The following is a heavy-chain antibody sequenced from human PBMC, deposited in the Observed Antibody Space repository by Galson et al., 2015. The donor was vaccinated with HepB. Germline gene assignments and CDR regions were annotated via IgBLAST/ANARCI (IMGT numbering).Heavy chain of an antibody. D-gene: IGHD1-1*01. CDR3: ARGPFSGTEYFHYMDV. V-gene: IGHV3-53*01. CDR2: FYTVGST. J-gene: IGHJ6*03. CDR1: GFTVSSDY. Sequence: SLRLSCAASGFTVSSDYMNWVRQAPGKGLEWVSVFYTVGSTYYADSVKGRFTISRDNSKNRLYLQMNSLRAEDTAVYYCARGPFSGTEYFHYMDVWGKGTTVTVSS.